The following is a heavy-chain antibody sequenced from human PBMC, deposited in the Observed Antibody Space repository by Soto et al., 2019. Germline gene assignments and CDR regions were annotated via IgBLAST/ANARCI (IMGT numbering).Heavy chain of an antibody. D-gene: IGHD1-1*01. Sequence: GASVKVSCKASGGTFSSYAISWVRQAPGQGLEWMGGIIPIFGTANYAQKFQGRVTITADESTSTAYMELSSLRSEDTAVYYCARDLVGPGNWNDEWWFDPWGQGTLVTVSS. CDR2: IIPIFGTA. CDR1: GGTFSSYA. J-gene: IGHJ5*02. CDR3: ARDLVGPGNWNDEWWFDP. V-gene: IGHV1-69*13.